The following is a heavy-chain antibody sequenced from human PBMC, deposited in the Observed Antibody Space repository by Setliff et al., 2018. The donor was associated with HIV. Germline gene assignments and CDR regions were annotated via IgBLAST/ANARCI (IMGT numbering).Heavy chain of an antibody. CDR3: ARRRADYDSSGHYREDFDY. V-gene: IGHV4-39*01. J-gene: IGHJ4*02. CDR1: GDSISSSSCY. CDR2: IYYSGTT. Sequence: SETLYLTCTVSGDSISSSSCYWAWIRQPPGKGLEWIGNIYYSGTTFYNPSLKSRVTVSVDTSKNQFSLRLNSVTAADTAVYYCARRRADYDSSGHYREDFDYWGQGTLVTVSS. D-gene: IGHD3-22*01.